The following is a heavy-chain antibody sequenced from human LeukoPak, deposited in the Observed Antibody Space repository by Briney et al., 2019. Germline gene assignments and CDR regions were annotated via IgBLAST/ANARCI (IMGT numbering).Heavy chain of an antibody. D-gene: IGHD2-15*01. V-gene: IGHV1-69*06. CDR2: IIPISGTT. Sequence: SVKLSCKASGGTLNIYVISWVRQAPGQGLEGMGGIIPISGTTNYAQKFQGRVTIPADKSTSTAYMELSSLRSEDTAVYYCATLCCGSYYMDVWGKGTTVTVSS. CDR3: ATLCCGSYYMDV. CDR1: GGTLNIYV. J-gene: IGHJ6*03.